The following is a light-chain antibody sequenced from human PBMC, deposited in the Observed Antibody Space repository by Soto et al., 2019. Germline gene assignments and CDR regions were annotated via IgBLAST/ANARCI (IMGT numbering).Light chain of an antibody. Sequence: EIGITQSPGTLSVSPGERATLACRASHYIGSYLAWYQQKPGQAPRLLIYDTSNRATGVPARFSGSGSGTDFTLTISSLEPEDCAIYYCQQRQYWPPITFGQGTLLEI. CDR2: DTS. CDR3: QQRQYWPPIT. CDR1: HYIGSY. J-gene: IGKJ5*01. V-gene: IGKV3-11*01.